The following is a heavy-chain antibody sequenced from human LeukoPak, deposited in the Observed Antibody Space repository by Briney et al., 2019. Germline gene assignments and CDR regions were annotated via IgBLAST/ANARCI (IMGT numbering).Heavy chain of an antibody. J-gene: IGHJ6*02. CDR3: ARGARLSYYYGMDV. Sequence: SVKVSCKASGGTFSSYAISWVRQAPGQGLEWMGRIIPILGIANYAQKFQGRVTITADKSTSTAYMELSSLRSEDTAVYYCARGARLSYYYGMDVWGQGTLVTVSS. V-gene: IGHV1-69*04. CDR2: IIPILGIA. CDR1: GGTFSSYA.